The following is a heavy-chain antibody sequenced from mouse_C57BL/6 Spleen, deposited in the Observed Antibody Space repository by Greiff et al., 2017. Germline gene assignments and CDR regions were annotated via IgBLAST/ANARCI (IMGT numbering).Heavy chain of an antibody. J-gene: IGHJ1*03. Sequence: QVQLQQPGAELVKPGASVKLSCKASGYTFTSYWMHWVKQRPGQGLEWIGMIRPNSGSTNYNETFKSKATLTVDKSSSTAYMQLSSLTSEDSAVXYCARSFDYGSSPWFDGWGTGTTVTVSS. CDR3: ARSFDYGSSPWFDG. D-gene: IGHD1-1*01. V-gene: IGHV1-64*01. CDR2: IRPNSGST. CDR1: GYTFTSYW.